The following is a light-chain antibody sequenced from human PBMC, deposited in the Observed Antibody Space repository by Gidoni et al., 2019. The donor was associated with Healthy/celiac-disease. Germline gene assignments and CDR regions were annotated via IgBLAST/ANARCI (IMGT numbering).Light chain of an antibody. CDR3: SSYTSSSTYVV. CDR1: SSDVGAYNY. CDR2: EVS. Sequence: QSALTPPASVSGSPGQSITISCTGTSSDVGAYNYVPWYHQHPGKAPKLMLYEVSNRPSGVSNRFSGSKSGNTASLTISGLQAEDEADYYCSSYTSSSTYVVFGGGTKLTVL. J-gene: IGLJ2*01. V-gene: IGLV2-14*01.